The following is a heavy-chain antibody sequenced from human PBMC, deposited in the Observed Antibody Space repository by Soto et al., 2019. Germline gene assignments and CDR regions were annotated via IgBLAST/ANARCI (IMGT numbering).Heavy chain of an antibody. CDR2: INHSGST. J-gene: IGHJ3*02. CDR1: GGSFSGYY. CDR3: ARSPCSSTSCYLSSGANAFDI. D-gene: IGHD2-2*01. Sequence: SETLSLTCAVYGGSFSGYYWSWIRQPPGKGLEWIGEINHSGSTNYNPSLKSRVTISVDTSKNQFSLKLSSVTAADTAVYYCARSPCSSTSCYLSSGANAFDIWGQGTMVTVSS. V-gene: IGHV4-34*01.